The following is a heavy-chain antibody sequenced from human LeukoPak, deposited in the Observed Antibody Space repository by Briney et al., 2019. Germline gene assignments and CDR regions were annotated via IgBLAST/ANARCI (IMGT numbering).Heavy chain of an antibody. D-gene: IGHD5-18*01. V-gene: IGHV1-46*01. J-gene: IGHJ4*02. Sequence: ASVKVSCKASGYTFTSYDINWVRQAPGQGLEWMGIINPSGGTTTYAQKFQGRLTMTRDMSTSTVYMELSSLRSEDTAVYYCARRGGIQLWFGFDYWGQGTLVTVSS. CDR3: ARRGGIQLWFGFDY. CDR2: INPSGGTT. CDR1: GYTFTSYD.